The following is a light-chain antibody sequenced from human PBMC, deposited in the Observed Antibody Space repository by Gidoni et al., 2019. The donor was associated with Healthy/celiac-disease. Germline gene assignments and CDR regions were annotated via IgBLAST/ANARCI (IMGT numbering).Light chain of an antibody. Sequence: EIVLTQSPATLSLSPGESATLSCRASQSVSRYLGWYQQKPGQAPRLLIYDTSIRPSDIPDRFRGSGSGTDFTLTITNLEPEDFSIYYFQQRRSGEITFGPWTRVDLK. CDR1: QSVSRY. V-gene: IGKV3-11*01. J-gene: IGKJ3*01. CDR2: DTS. CDR3: QQRRSGEIT.